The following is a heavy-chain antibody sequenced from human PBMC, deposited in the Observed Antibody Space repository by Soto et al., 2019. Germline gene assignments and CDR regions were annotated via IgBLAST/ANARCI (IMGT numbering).Heavy chain of an antibody. CDR1: GDSLSSNSAA. D-gene: IGHD3-16*01. Sequence: SRTLSLTCAISGDSLSSNSAAWNWIRQSASRGLEWLGRTYYRSKWYNDYAVSVKRRITINTDTSKNQFSLQLNTMTPGDKAVYDCACGYVYYYDCCGMDVWGQGTTVTVSS. CDR3: ACGYVYYYDCCGMDV. J-gene: IGHJ6*02. CDR2: TYYRSKWYN. V-gene: IGHV6-1*01.